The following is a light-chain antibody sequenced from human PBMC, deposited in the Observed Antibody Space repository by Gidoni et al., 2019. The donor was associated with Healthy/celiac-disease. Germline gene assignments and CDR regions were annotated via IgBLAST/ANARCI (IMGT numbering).Light chain of an antibody. J-gene: IGLJ3*02. CDR2: EVS. CDR1: SSAVGSYTL. V-gene: IGLV2-23*02. CDR3: CSYAGSSTWV. Sequence: QSALTQPASVSGSPGPSITISCTGTSSAVGSYTLVSWYQQHPGKAPKLMIYEVSKRHSGVSNRFSGSKSGNKAALTIAGLQAEDEAEYYCCSYAGSSTWVFGGGTKLTVL.